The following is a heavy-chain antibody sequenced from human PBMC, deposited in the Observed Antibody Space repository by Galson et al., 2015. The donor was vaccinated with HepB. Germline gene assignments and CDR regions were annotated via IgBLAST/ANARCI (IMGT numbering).Heavy chain of an antibody. J-gene: IGHJ4*02. Sequence: SLRLAGAASEVTVGGTAITGVRQAPGGGLERIPDISPSGTHTFYADPVKGRFTVSRDNSRNTLSLQLSRLTVEDTAVYYCAKDHEGGFHAFDYWGQGSLVTVSS. CDR1: EVTVGGTA. D-gene: IGHD2-15*01. V-gene: IGHV3-23*01. CDR3: AKDHEGGFHAFDY. CDR2: ISPSGTHT.